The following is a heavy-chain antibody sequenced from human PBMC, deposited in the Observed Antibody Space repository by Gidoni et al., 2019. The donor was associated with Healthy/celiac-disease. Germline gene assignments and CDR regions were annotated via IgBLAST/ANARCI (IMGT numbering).Heavy chain of an antibody. V-gene: IGHV3-30-3*01. CDR3: ARDRRWSCFDY. J-gene: IGHJ4*02. CDR2: ISYDGSNK. Sequence: QVQLVESGGGVVQPGRSLRLSCAASGFTFSSYAMHWVRQAPGKGLEWVAVISYDGSNKYYADSVKGRFTISRDNSKNTLYLQMNSLRAEDTAVYYCARDRRWSCFDYWGQGTLVTVSS. D-gene: IGHD2-15*01. CDR1: GFTFSSYA.